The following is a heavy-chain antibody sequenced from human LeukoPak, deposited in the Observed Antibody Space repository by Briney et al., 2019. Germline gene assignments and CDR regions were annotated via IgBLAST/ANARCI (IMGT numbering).Heavy chain of an antibody. Sequence: SETLSLTCTVSGGSISSSSSYWVWIRQPPGMGLEWIGSIYYSGSTYSNPSLKRRVTISVDTSKNQFSLKVSSVAAADTVVYYCARYESSAYGIDVWGRGTLVTVSS. CDR1: GGSISSSSSY. J-gene: IGHJ2*01. V-gene: IGHV4-39*01. CDR3: ARYESSAYGIDV. CDR2: IYYSGST. D-gene: IGHD3-22*01.